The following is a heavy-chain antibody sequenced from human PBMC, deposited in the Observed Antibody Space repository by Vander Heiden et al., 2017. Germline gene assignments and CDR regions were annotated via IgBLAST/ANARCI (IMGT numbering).Heavy chain of an antibody. D-gene: IGHD6-13*01. J-gene: IGHJ4*02. V-gene: IGHV3-33*01. Sequence: QVQLVGSGGGVVQPGRSLRLPCAASGFTFSSYGMHWVRQAPGKGLEWVAVIWYDGSNKYYADAVKGRFTISRDNSKNTLYLQMNSLRAEDTAVYYCARDRGYSSSWYFDYWGQGTLVTVSS. CDR2: IWYDGSNK. CDR3: ARDRGYSSSWYFDY. CDR1: GFTFSSYG.